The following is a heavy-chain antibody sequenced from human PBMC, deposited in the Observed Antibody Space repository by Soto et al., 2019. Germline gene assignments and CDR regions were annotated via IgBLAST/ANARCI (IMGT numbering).Heavy chain of an antibody. CDR3: ARGYCSSTSCYRVVVAAAGRYAFDI. CDR1: GCPFSSYW. CDR2: INSDGSST. V-gene: IGHV3-74*01. Sequence: GGSLRLSCAASGCPFSSYWMHWVRQAPGKGLVWVSRINSDGSSTSYADSVKGRFTISRDNAKNTLYLQMNSLRAEDTAVYYCARGYCSSTSCYRVVVAAAGRYAFDIWGQGTMVTVSS. J-gene: IGHJ3*02. D-gene: IGHD2-2*01.